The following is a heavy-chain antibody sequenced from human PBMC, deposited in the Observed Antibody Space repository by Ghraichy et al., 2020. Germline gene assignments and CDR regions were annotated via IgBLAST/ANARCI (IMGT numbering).Heavy chain of an antibody. V-gene: IGHV4-31*01. CDR1: GGSISSGGYY. D-gene: IGHD2-21*02. Sequence: SETLSLTCTVSGGSISSGGYYWSWIRQHPGKGLEWIGYIYYSGSTYYNPSLKSLVTISVDTSKNQFSLKLSSVTAADTAVYYCARFSGGYCGGDCYTGRSGPFDPWGQGTLVTVSS. CDR2: IYYSGST. CDR3: ARFSGGYCGGDCYTGRSGPFDP. J-gene: IGHJ5*02.